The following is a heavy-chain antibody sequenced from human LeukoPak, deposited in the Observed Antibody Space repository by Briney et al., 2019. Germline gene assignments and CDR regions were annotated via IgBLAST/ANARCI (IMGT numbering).Heavy chain of an antibody. CDR2: ISHSGGT. CDR3: ARHQGQYSSSSGFDP. CDR1: GGSFSGYH. Sequence: SETLSLTCAVYGGSFSGYHWNWIRQLPEKGLEWIGEISHSGGTNYNPSLKSRVTISVDTSKNQFSLKLSSVTAADTAVYYCARHQGQYSSSSGFDPWGQGTLVTVSS. D-gene: IGHD6-6*01. J-gene: IGHJ5*02. V-gene: IGHV4-34*01.